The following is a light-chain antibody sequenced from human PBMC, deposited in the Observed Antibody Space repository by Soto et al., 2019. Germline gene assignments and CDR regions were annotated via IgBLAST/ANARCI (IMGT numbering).Light chain of an antibody. CDR2: GAS. V-gene: IGKV3-11*01. Sequence: VLTQSPATLSVSPGEGAALSCRASQSVSSNLVWYQHRPGQAPRILIYGASNRATGIPARFSGSGSGTDLNLTISSLEPEDFAVYYCQKRSNWPLTCGQGTKVDIK. CDR1: QSVSSN. CDR3: QKRSNWPLT. J-gene: IGKJ1*01.